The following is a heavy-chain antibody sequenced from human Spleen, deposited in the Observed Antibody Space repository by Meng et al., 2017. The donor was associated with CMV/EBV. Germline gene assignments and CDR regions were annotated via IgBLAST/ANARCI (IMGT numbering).Heavy chain of an antibody. V-gene: IGHV1-2*02. Sequence: ASVKVSCKASGYTFTAYYMHWVRQAPGQGLEWMGWINPNSGGTNYAQKFQGRVTMTRDTSISTAYMELSRLRSDDTAVYFCVRDLFQFVDDWGQGTLVTVSS. D-gene: IGHD3-3*01. CDR3: VRDLFQFVDD. CDR1: GYTFTAYY. J-gene: IGHJ4*02. CDR2: INPNSGGT.